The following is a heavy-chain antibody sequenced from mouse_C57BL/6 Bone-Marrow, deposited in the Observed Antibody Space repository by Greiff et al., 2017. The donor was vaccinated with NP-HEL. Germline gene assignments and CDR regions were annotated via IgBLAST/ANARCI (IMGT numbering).Heavy chain of an antibody. J-gene: IGHJ2*01. CDR3: TRLTELGYFDY. CDR1: GYPFTDYE. V-gene: IGHV1-15*01. Sequence: QVQLQQSGAELVRPGASVTLSCKASGYPFTDYEMHWVKQTPVHGLEWIGAIDPETGGTAYNQKFKGKAILTADKSSSTAYMELRSLTSEDSAVYYCTRLTELGYFDYWGQGTTLTVSS. CDR2: IDPETGGT. D-gene: IGHD4-1*01.